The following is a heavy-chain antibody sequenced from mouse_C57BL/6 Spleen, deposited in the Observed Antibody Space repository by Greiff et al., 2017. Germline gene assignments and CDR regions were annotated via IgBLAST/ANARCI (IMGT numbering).Heavy chain of an antibody. D-gene: IGHD2-4*01. CDR1: GYSITSGYY. CDR2: ISYDGSN. V-gene: IGHV3-6*01. J-gene: IGHJ3*01. CDR3: ARDRDYDGAWFAY. Sequence: ESGPGLVKPSQSLSLTCSVTGYSITSGYYWNWIRQFPGNKLEWMGYISYDGSNNYNPSLKNRISITRDTSKNQLFLKLNSVTTEDTATYYCARDRDYDGAWFAYWGQGTLVTVSA.